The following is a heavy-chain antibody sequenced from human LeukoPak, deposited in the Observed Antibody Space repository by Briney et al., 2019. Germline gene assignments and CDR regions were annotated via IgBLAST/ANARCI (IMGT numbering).Heavy chain of an antibody. V-gene: IGHV3-30*04. CDR3: ARDRRIAVAGTSSIPQYYYYGMDV. Sequence: LRLSCAASGFTFSSYAMHWVRQAPGKGLEWVAVISYDGSNKYYADSVKGRFTISRDNSKNTLYLQMNSLRAEDTAVYYCARDRRIAVAGTSSIPQYYYYGMDVWGQGTTVTVSS. CDR1: GFTFSSYA. J-gene: IGHJ6*02. D-gene: IGHD6-19*01. CDR2: ISYDGSNK.